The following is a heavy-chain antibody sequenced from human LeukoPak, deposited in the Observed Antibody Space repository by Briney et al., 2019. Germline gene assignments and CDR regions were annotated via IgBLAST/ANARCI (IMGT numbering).Heavy chain of an antibody. D-gene: IGHD3-9*01. CDR2: INSDGSGT. V-gene: IGHV3-74*01. Sequence: GGSLRLSCAASGFTFSNYWMHWVRQAPGKGLVWVSHINSDGSGTSYADSVKGRFTISRDNAKNTLYLQMNSLRAEDTAVYYCAREGAEKYYDILTGYYLYYYYGMDVWGQGTTVTVSS. J-gene: IGHJ6*02. CDR3: AREGAEKYYDILTGYYLYYYYGMDV. CDR1: GFTFSNYW.